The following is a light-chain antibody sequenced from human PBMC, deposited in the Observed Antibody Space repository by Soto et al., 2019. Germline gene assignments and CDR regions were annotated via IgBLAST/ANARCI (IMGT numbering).Light chain of an antibody. CDR3: CSYAGSSTFYV. CDR2: EGS. CDR1: SSDVGSYNP. J-gene: IGLJ1*01. Sequence: SALTQPASVSGSPGQSITISCTGTSSDVGSYNPVSWYQQHPGKAPKLMIYEGSKRPSGVSNRFSGSKSGNTASLTISGLQAEDEADYYCCSYAGSSTFYVFGTGTKVTVL. V-gene: IGLV2-23*01.